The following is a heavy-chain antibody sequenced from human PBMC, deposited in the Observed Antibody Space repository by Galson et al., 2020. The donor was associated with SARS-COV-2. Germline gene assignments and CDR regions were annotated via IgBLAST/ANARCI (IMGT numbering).Heavy chain of an antibody. V-gene: IGHV2-70*11. Sequence: ESGPTLVKPTQTLTLTCTFSGFSLTTSGMCVGWIRQPPGKALEWLARIDWDDDEYYSASLKTRLTISKDTSKNQVVLTMTNMDPVDTATYYCARIDSSGCRGNYWGQGTRVTVSS. CDR1: GFSLTTSGMC. J-gene: IGHJ4*02. CDR3: ARIDSSGCRGNY. CDR2: IDWDDDE. D-gene: IGHD6-19*01.